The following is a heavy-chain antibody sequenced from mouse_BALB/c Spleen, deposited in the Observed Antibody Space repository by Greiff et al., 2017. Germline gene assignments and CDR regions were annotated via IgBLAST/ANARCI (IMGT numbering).Heavy chain of an antibody. CDR3: AGYDYDYAMDY. J-gene: IGHJ4*01. Sequence: QVQLQQSGAELARPGASVKLSCKASGYTFTSYWMQWVKQRPGQGLEWIGAIYPGDGDTRYTQKFKGKATLTADKSSSTAYMQLSSLASEDSAVYYCAGYDYDYAMDYWGQGTSVTVSS. CDR2: IYPGDGDT. D-gene: IGHD2-4*01. CDR1: GYTFTSYW. V-gene: IGHV1-87*01.